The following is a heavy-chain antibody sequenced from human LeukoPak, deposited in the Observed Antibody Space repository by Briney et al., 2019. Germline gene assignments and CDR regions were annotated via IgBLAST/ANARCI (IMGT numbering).Heavy chain of an antibody. D-gene: IGHD3-10*01. CDR1: GFTFANYA. Sequence: GGSLRLSCAASGFTFANYAMSWVRQAPGKGLKWVSAISDSGGNTYSADSVRGRFTISRDNSRNTLYLQMNTLSLDDTAVYYCAKLYGSGTYNNYFHYWGQGTLVTVSS. J-gene: IGHJ4*02. CDR2: ISDSGGNT. CDR3: AKLYGSGTYNNYFHY. V-gene: IGHV3-23*01.